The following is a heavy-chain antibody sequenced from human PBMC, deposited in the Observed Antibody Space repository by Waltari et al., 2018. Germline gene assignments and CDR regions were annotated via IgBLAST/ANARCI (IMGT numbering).Heavy chain of an antibody. CDR1: VGSTSRYS. D-gene: IGHD2-21*01. Sequence: QVQLQESGPGLVKPSETLSLTCTVSVGSTSRYSWRWLRQPPGKGLEWIGYIYYSGSTNYNPSLKSRVTISVDTSKNQFSLKLSSVTAADTAVYYCARVGYCGGDCYPYYFDYWGQGTLVTVSS. CDR2: IYYSGST. CDR3: ARVGYCGGDCYPYYFDY. V-gene: IGHV4-59*01. J-gene: IGHJ4*02.